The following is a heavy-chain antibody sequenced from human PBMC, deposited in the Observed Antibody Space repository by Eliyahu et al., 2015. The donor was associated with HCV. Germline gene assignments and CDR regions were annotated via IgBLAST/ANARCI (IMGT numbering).Heavy chain of an antibody. V-gene: IGHV1-69*01. Sequence: QVQLVQSGAEVKKPGSSVKVSCKASGGTFSTFAFNGVRQAPGQGLEWMGGITPLFGKANYAQKVQGRVTITADESTSTVYMELSSLRSDDTAVYYCARPSADNSAVPKPFDYWGQGTLVTVSS. J-gene: IGHJ4*02. D-gene: IGHD6-19*01. CDR1: GGTFSTFA. CDR2: ITPLFGKA. CDR3: ARPSADNSAVPKPFDY.